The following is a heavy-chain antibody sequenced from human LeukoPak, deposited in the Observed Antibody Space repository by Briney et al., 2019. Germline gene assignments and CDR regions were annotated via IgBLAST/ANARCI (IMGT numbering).Heavy chain of an antibody. D-gene: IGHD4-23*01. Sequence: GGSLRLSCAASGFTFSSFWMHWVRQAPGKGLVWVSRIYSDGTSTNYADSVKGRFTISRDNAKNTLYLQMNSLRAEDTAVYYCAAELYGGISDCCTFHIWGQGTMVTVSS. V-gene: IGHV3-74*01. J-gene: IGHJ3*02. CDR3: AAELYGGISDCCTFHI. CDR2: IYSDGTST. CDR1: GFTFSSFW.